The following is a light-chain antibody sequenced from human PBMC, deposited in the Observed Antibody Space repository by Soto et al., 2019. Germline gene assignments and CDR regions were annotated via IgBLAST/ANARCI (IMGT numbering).Light chain of an antibody. V-gene: IGKV1-5*03. CDR1: QIIGSW. CDR3: QQYNSYST. CDR2: KAS. J-gene: IGKJ2*01. Sequence: DIQMTQSPSTLSASVGDRVTITCRASQIIGSWLAWYQQKPGKAPKLLVSKASSLESGVPSRFSGSGTGTEITLTISGLQPDDFATYYCQQYNSYSTLGQGTKLEIK.